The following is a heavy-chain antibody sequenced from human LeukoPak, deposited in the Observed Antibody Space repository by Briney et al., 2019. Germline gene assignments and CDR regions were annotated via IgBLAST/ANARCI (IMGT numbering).Heavy chain of an antibody. D-gene: IGHD1-26*01. CDR3: AREGRSGSYLDY. CDR2: ISSSGSTM. CDR1: GFIFSDYY. V-gene: IGHV3-11*04. J-gene: IGHJ4*02. Sequence: PGGSLRLSCAASGFIFSDYYMSWIRQAPGKGLEWVSYISSSGSTMYYTDSVKGRFTISRDNAKDSLYLQMNSLRAEDTAVYYCAREGRSGSYLDYWGQGTLAIVSS.